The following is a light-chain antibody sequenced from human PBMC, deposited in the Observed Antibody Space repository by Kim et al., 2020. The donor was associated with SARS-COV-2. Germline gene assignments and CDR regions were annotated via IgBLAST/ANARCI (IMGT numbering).Light chain of an antibody. Sequence: GQRVIISCSGGSSNIERNYVYWFQQLPGTAPKLVIYRNNKRPSGVPDRFSGSRSGTSASLAISGLRSEDEADYYRAVWDDSLSGVIFGGGTQLTVL. V-gene: IGLV1-47*01. CDR2: RNN. CDR1: SSNIERNY. J-gene: IGLJ2*01. CDR3: AVWDDSLSGVI.